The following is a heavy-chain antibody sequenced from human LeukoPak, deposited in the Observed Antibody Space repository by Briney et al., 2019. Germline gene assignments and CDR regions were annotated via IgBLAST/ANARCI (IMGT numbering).Heavy chain of an antibody. J-gene: IGHJ4*02. CDR1: GFTVSSNY. CDR3: RVWSGY. Sequence: GGSLRLSCAASGFTVSSNYMSWVRQAPGKGLEWVSVIYSGGSTYYADSEGRFTISRDNSKNTLYLQMNSLRAEDTAVYYCRVWSGYWGQGTLVTVSS. CDR2: IYSGGST. V-gene: IGHV3-66*01. D-gene: IGHD3-10*01.